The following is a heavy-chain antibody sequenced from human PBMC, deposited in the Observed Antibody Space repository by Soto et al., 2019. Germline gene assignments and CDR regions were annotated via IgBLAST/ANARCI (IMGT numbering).Heavy chain of an antibody. CDR1: DGSIASSLCY. Sequence: LEILSLTCTVSDGSIASSLCYWGWVRQSPGKGLEWIESIYYSGSTHYNPSLKSRVTVSVDTSKNQFSLKLTSVTAADTAVYFCVSHRNYIVVSGSFFDYWSQGTLVTVSS. CDR2: IYYSGST. D-gene: IGHD6-19*01. CDR3: VSHRNYIVVSGSFFDY. J-gene: IGHJ4*02. V-gene: IGHV4-39*01.